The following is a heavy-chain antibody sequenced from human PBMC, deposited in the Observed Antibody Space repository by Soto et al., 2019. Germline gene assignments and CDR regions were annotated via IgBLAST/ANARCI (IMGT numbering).Heavy chain of an antibody. CDR1: GYTFSSYA. J-gene: IGHJ4*02. Sequence: LRLSCTASGYTFSSYAMGWVRQAPGKCLEWVSGISGNGDSAYYADSVKGRFTISRDNSKDMLYLQMNSLRVEDTAVYYCAKVWGSSGWYYAYDYWGQGTLVTVSS. CDR3: AKVWGSSGWYYAYDY. V-gene: IGHV3-23*01. CDR2: ISGNGDSA. D-gene: IGHD6-19*01.